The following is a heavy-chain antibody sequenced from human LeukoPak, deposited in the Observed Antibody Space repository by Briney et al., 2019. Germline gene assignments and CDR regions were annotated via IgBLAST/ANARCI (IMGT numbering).Heavy chain of an antibody. J-gene: IGHJ4*02. Sequence: HSGGSLRLSCAAPGFTFSNYWMSWVRQAPGKGLEWVANIKQDGSEKYYVDSVKGRFTISRDNDKNSLYLQMNSLRAEDAAVYYCASGRQLGYWGQGTLVTVSS. CDR2: IKQDGSEK. CDR3: ASGRQLGY. V-gene: IGHV3-7*01. CDR1: GFTFSNYW. D-gene: IGHD6-13*01.